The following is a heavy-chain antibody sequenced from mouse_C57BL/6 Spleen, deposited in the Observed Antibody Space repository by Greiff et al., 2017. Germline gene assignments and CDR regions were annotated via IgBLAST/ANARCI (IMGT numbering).Heavy chain of an antibody. CDR2: ISGGGGNT. CDR1: GFTFSSYT. D-gene: IGHD3-3*01. V-gene: IGHV5-9*01. Sequence: EVKLVESGGGLVKPGGSLKLSCAASGFTFSSYTMSWVRQTPEKRLEWVATISGGGGNTYYPDSVKGRFTISRDNAKNTLYLQMSSLTSEDTALYYCARGLGDWYFGVWGTGTTVTVAS. CDR3: ARGLGDWYFGV. J-gene: IGHJ1*03.